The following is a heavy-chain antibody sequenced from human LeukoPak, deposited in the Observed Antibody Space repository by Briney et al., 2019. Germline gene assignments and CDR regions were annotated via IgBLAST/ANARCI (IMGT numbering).Heavy chain of an antibody. Sequence: GGSLRLSCAASGFTFSSYAMSWVRQAPGKGLEWVSAISGSGGSTYYADSVKGRFTISRDNSKNTLYLQMNSLRAEDTAVYYCAKPRLYYYDSSGYFLPSSYFGYWGQGTLATVSS. CDR2: ISGSGGST. CDR3: AKPRLYYYDSSGYFLPSSYFGY. V-gene: IGHV3-23*01. D-gene: IGHD3-22*01. J-gene: IGHJ4*02. CDR1: GFTFSSYA.